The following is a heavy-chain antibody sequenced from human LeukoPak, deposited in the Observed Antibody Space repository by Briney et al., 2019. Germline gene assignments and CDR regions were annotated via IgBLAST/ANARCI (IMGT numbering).Heavy chain of an antibody. V-gene: IGHV1-2*02. CDR2: INPNSGGT. CDR3: ARDYGSGSYAYYYGMDV. CDR1: GYTFTGYY. D-gene: IGHD3-10*01. Sequence: GSSVKVSCKASGYTFTGYYMHWVRQAPGQGLEWMGWINPNSGGTNYAQKFQGRVTMTRDTSISTAYMELSRLRSDDTAVYYCARDYGSGSYAYYYGMDVWGQGTTVTVSS. J-gene: IGHJ6*02.